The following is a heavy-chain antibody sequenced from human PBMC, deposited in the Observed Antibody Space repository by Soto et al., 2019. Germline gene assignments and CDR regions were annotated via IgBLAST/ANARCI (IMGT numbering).Heavy chain of an antibody. Sequence: GASVKVSCKASGYTFTSYGISWVRQAPGQGLEWMGWISAYNGNTNYAQKLQGRVTMTTDTSTSTAYMELRSLRSDDTAVYYCARGRGRTDYHYYYYGMDVWGQGTTVTVSS. CDR3: ARGRGRTDYHYYYYGMDV. CDR1: GYTFTSYG. V-gene: IGHV1-18*01. D-gene: IGHD3-10*01. J-gene: IGHJ6*02. CDR2: ISAYNGNT.